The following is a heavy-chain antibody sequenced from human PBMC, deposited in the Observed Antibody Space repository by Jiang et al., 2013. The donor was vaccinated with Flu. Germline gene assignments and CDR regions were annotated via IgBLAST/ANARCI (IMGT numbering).Heavy chain of an antibody. CDR3: ARDDAANPRALVY. J-gene: IGHJ4*02. V-gene: IGHV4-59*01. Sequence: GPGLVKPSETLSLTCTVSGGSISSYHWTWIRQPPGKGLEWIGRIYYTGTTEYNPSLKSRVAISMNTSKTQFSLNLRSVTAADTAVYYCARDDAANPRALVYWGQGTLVTVSS. D-gene: IGHD4/OR15-4a*01. CDR2: IYYTGTT. CDR1: GGSISSYH.